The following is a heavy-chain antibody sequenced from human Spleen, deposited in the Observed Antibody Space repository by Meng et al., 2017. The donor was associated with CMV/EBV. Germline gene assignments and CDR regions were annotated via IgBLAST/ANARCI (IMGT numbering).Heavy chain of an antibody. CDR2: INPDSGAT. V-gene: IGHV1-2*06. Sequence: QVQLVQSGAEVKKPGASVKVSCKASGYTFTGYYMHWVRQAPGQGLEWVGRINPDSGATNYAQKFQGRVTMTRDTSMNTAYMDLSRLTFDEPAVYYCARDRGIRNWFDPWGQGTLVTVSS. CDR3: ARDRGIRNWFDP. J-gene: IGHJ5*02. D-gene: IGHD1-26*01. CDR1: GYTFTGYY.